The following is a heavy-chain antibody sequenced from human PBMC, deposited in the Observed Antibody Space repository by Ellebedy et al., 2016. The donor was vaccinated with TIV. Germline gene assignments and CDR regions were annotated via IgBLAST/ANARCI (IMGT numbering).Heavy chain of an antibody. Sequence: AASVKVSCKVSGGSFQTYVIRWVRQAPGQGPEWMGRIIPILGIRNYAEKFQGRVTITADKSTNTSHMELSSLTSEDTAVYYCARGYVKMLRGVKWGEEGDGFDIWGQGTMVTVSS. CDR1: GGSFQTYV. D-gene: IGHD3-10*01. V-gene: IGHV1-69*04. CDR3: ARGYVKMLRGVKWGEEGDGFDI. J-gene: IGHJ3*02. CDR2: IIPILGIR.